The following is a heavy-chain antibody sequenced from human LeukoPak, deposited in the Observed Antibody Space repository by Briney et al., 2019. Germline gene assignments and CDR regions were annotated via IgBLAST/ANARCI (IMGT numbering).Heavy chain of an antibody. V-gene: IGHV3-23*01. J-gene: IGHJ4*02. CDR1: GFTFSSYA. CDR3: AKRLTSCSGGRCYPGNFFDY. Sequence: GGSLRLSCAASGFTFSSYAMSWVRQAPGKGLEWVSSISDSGGSTYYADSVKGRFTISRDNSRNTLYLQMDSLRAEDTAVYYCAKRLTSCSGGRCYPGNFFDYWGQGTLVTVSS. D-gene: IGHD2-15*01. CDR2: ISDSGGST.